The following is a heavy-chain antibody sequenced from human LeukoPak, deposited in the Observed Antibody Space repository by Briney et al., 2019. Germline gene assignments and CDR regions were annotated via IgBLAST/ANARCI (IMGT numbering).Heavy chain of an antibody. J-gene: IGHJ4*02. V-gene: IGHV4-59*01. CDR3: ARDSPPGNEQVFGY. CDR2: IYDSGST. Sequence: SETLSLTCTVSGGSISSYYWSWIRQPPGKGLEWIGYIYDSGSTNYNPSLKSRVTISVDTSKNQFSLKLSSVTAADTAVFYCARDSPPGNEQVFGYWGQGTLVTVSS. CDR1: GGSISSYY.